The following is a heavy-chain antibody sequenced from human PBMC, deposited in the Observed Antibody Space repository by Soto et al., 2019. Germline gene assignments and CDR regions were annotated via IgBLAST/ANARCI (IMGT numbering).Heavy chain of an antibody. D-gene: IGHD6-13*01. J-gene: IGHJ5*02. CDR1: GFPFRSFT. Sequence: PVGSLRLSCAASGFPFRSFTMNWVRQAPGKGLEWVSNISSNSAYIYYTDALRGRFTISRDNAKNSLHLQMNSLRAEDTAVYYCTRDASRDSSARGWFDPWGPGTLVTVSS. V-gene: IGHV3-21*01. CDR3: TRDASRDSSARGWFDP. CDR2: ISSNSAYI.